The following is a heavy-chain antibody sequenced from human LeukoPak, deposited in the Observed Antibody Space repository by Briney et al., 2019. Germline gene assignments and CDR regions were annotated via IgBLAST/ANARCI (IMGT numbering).Heavy chain of an antibody. CDR2: ISSSSSTI. CDR1: GFTFSSYS. V-gene: IGHV3-48*04. J-gene: IGHJ5*02. CDR3: ASSGYCSSTSCGFDP. D-gene: IGHD2-2*01. Sequence: GGSLSLSCAASGFTFSSYSMNWVRQAPGKGLEWVSYISSSSSTIYYADSVKGRFTISRDNAKNSLYLQMNSLRAEDTAVYYCASSGYCSSTSCGFDPWGQGTLVTVSS.